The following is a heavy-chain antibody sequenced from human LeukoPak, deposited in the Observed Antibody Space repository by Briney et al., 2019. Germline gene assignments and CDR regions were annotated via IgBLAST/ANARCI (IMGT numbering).Heavy chain of an antibody. Sequence: SGPTLVKPTQTLTLTCTFSGFSLSTSGVGVGWIRQPPGKALEWLALIYWNDDKRYSPSLKSRLTITKDTSKNQVVPTMTNMDPVDTATYYCAHRLGAYYDFWSGQYFDYWGQGTLVTVSS. CDR2: IYWNDDK. V-gene: IGHV2-5*01. D-gene: IGHD3-3*01. CDR1: GFSLSTSGVG. CDR3: AHRLGAYYDFWSGQYFDY. J-gene: IGHJ4*02.